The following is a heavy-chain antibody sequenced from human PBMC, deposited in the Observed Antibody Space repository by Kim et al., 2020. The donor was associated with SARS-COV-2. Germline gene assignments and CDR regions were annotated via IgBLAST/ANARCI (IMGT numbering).Heavy chain of an antibody. V-gene: IGHV3-9*01. J-gene: IGHJ4*02. D-gene: IGHD3-16*01. CDR3: AKTRPGGLGWFDY. CDR2: ISWNSGSI. Sequence: GGSLRLSCAASGFTFDDYAMHWVRQAPGKGLEWVSGISWNSGSIGYADSVKGRFTISRDNAKNSLYLQMNSLRAEDTALYYCAKTRPGGLGWFDYWGQGTLFTVSS. CDR1: GFTFDDYA.